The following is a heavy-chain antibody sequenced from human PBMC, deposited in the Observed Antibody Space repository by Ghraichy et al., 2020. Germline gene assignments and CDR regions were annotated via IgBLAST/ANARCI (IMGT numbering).Heavy chain of an antibody. Sequence: GSLRLSCAASGFTFSSYAMSWVRQAPGKGLEWVSVISGSGASIYYADSVKGRFTISRDSFKNTLYLQMNSLRAEDTAVYYCAKDLKAVTPTYLDYWGQGTLVTVSS. CDR1: GFTFSSYA. CDR2: ISGSGASI. CDR3: AKDLKAVTPTYLDY. D-gene: IGHD4-23*01. V-gene: IGHV3-23*01. J-gene: IGHJ4*02.